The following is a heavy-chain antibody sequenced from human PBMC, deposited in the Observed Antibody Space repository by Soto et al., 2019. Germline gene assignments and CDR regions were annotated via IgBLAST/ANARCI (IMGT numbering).Heavy chain of an antibody. CDR3: AKEAVVVVAATPNYYYYYMDV. CDR1: GFTFSSYA. J-gene: IGHJ6*03. D-gene: IGHD2-15*01. Sequence: GGSLRLSCAASGFTFSSYAMSWVCQAQGKGLEWVSAISGSGGSTYYADSVKGRFTISRDNSKNMLYLQMNSLRAEDTAVYYCAKEAVVVVAATPNYYYYYMDVWGKGTTVTVSS. CDR2: ISGSGGST. V-gene: IGHV3-23*01.